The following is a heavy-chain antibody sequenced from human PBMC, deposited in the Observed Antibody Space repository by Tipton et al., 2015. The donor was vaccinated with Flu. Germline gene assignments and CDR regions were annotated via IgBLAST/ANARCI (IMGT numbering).Heavy chain of an antibody. CDR3: ARRDYSNYVSEPKNCFDP. CDR2: ISRGGSA. Sequence: TLSLTCSVSGDSIGGAYYWGWIRQPPGKGLEWIGHISRGGSAYYNSSLQSRVTISVDSSRNRFSLKVKSVTAADTATYYCARRDYSNYVSEPKNCFDPWGQGILVTVSS. CDR1: GDSIGGAYY. D-gene: IGHD4-11*01. V-gene: IGHV4-38-2*01. J-gene: IGHJ5*02.